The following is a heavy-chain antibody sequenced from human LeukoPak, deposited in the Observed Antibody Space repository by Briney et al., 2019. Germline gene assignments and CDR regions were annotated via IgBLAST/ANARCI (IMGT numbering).Heavy chain of an antibody. V-gene: IGHV3-66*01. CDR1: GFTVSRNS. CDR3: ARVSRYCTTTNCYGYFFDY. CDR2: IDGGGST. Sequence: GGSLRLSSAASGFTVSRNSMSWIRQAPGERREWVSLIDGGGSTFNADSVKGRLTISRDNSKNTLHLQMNSLGAEDTAVYYCARVSRYCTTTNCYGYFFDYWGQGTLVTVSS. D-gene: IGHD2-2*01. J-gene: IGHJ4*02.